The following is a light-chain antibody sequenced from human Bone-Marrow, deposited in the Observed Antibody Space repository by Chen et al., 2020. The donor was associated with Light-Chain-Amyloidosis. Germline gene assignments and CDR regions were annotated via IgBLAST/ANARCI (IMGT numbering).Light chain of an antibody. V-gene: IGLV4-69*01. CDR3: RTWDPGNWV. CDR1: SGHSNYA. J-gene: IGLJ3*02. Sequence: QLVVTQSPSASASPRASVKLTCTPSSGHSNYAVAWHQQQPDKGPRYLIKVNSDGSYSKSDGIPYRFSGSSSGAERYFTISSLRSEDEDDYYWRTWDPGNWVFGGGTKLTVL. CDR2: VNSDGSY.